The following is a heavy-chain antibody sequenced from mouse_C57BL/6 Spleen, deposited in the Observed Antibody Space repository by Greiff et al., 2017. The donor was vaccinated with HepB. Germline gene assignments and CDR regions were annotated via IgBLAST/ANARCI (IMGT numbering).Heavy chain of an antibody. CDR3: ARRTFFAY. CDR2: ISSGSSTI. V-gene: IGHV5-17*01. CDR1: GFPFSDYG. J-gene: IGHJ3*01. Sequence: EVQRVESGGGLVKPGGSLKLSCAASGFPFSDYGMHWVRQAPEKGLEWVGYISSGSSTIYYADRVKGRFTISRDNAKNTLFLQMTSLRSEDTAMYYCARRTFFAYWGQGTLVTVSA.